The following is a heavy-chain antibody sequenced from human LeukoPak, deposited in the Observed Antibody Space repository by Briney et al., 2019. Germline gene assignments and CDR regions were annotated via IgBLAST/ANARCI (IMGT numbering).Heavy chain of an antibody. CDR1: GYTFTSYG. CDR3: ARVWMATIGGTFDY. J-gene: IGHJ4*02. D-gene: IGHD5-12*01. Sequence: GASVKVSCKASGYTFTSYGISWVRQAPGQGLEWMGWISAYNGNTNYAQKLQGRVAMTTDTSTSTAYMELRSLRSDDTAVYYCARVWMATIGGTFDYWGQGTLVTVSS. V-gene: IGHV1-18*04. CDR2: ISAYNGNT.